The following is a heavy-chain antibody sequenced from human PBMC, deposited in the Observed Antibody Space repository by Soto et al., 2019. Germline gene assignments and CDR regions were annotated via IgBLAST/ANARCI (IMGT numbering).Heavy chain of an antibody. CDR3: ARRVSIFYYMDV. J-gene: IGHJ6*03. D-gene: IGHD3-3*01. CDR2: INHRGRT. CDR1: GGSFSDDY. V-gene: IGHV4-34*01. Sequence: QVQLQQWGAGLLKPSETLSLTCAVYGGSFSDDYWAWIRQPPGKGLQWFGEINHRGRTNYSPSLKSRVTMSVDTSKNQFSLKLTSVTAADTAVFYCARRVSIFYYMDVWGKGTPVTVS.